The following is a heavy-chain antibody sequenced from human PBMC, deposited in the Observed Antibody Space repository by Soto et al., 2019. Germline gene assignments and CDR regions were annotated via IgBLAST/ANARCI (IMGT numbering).Heavy chain of an antibody. V-gene: IGHV1-18*01. D-gene: IGHD2-2*01. CDR2: ISAYNGNT. CDR1: GYTFTNYG. J-gene: IGHJ6*02. Sequence: QVQLVQSGAEVKKPGASVKVSCKASGYTFTNYGISWVRQAPGQGLEWMGWISAYNGNTNYAQKFQGRVTMTTDTSTSTAHMELRSLRSDDTAVYYCAREGYCISTSCRHYDYYGMDVWGQGTTVTVSS. CDR3: AREGYCISTSCRHYDYYGMDV.